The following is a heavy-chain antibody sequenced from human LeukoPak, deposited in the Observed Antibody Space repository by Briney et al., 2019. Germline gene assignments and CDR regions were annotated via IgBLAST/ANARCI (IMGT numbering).Heavy chain of an antibody. CDR3: ARDRTTNVDY. V-gene: IGHV4-38-2*02. CDR2: IHYSKMT. CDR1: GYSISSGFY. D-gene: IGHD1-1*01. Sequence: SETLSLTCTVSGYSISSGFYWGWIRQSPGKGLDWIGSIHYSKMTFYNPSLKSRVTMSLDTSKNRFSPNLSSVTAADTAVYYCARDRTTNVDYWGQGTLVTVSS. J-gene: IGHJ4*02.